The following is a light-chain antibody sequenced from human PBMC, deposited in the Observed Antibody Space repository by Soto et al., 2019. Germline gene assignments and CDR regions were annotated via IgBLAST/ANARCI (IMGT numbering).Light chain of an antibody. V-gene: IGKV1-5*01. CDR3: QQYYTYST. Sequence: DIQMTQSPSTLSGSVGDSVTITFRASQNIRNLLAWYQQKPGKAPKPLIFDASTLKTGVPSRFGGSGSGAEFNFTITGLQPDDFATYFCQQYYTYSTFGQGTRLEI. CDR2: DAS. J-gene: IGKJ5*01. CDR1: QNIRNL.